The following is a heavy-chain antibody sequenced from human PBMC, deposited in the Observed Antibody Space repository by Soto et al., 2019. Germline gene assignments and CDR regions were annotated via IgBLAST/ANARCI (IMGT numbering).Heavy chain of an antibody. D-gene: IGHD2-2*01. V-gene: IGHV4-30-4*01. J-gene: IGHJ6*02. CDR3: ARGNVVTAAKTYYYYGMDV. Sequence: SETLSLTCTVSGGSISSGDYYWSWIRQPPGKGLEWIGYIYYSGSTYYNPSLKSRVTISVDTSKNQFSLKLSSVTAADTAVYYCARGNVVTAAKTYYYYGMDVWGQGTKVTVSS. CDR1: GGSISSGDYY. CDR2: IYYSGST.